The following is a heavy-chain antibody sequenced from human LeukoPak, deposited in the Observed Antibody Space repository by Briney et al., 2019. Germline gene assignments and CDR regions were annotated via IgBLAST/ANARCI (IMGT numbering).Heavy chain of an antibody. CDR1: GGSISSSSYY. CDR2: IYYSGST. J-gene: IGHJ6*02. V-gene: IGHV4-39*01. CDR3: ARGLGIQYYDFWPYYYGMDV. Sequence: SETLSLTCTVSGGSISSSSYYWGWIRQPPGKGLEWIGSIYYSGSTYYNPSLKSRVTISVDTSKNQFSLKLSSVTAADTAVYYCARGLGIQYYDFWPYYYGMDVWGQGTTVTVSS. D-gene: IGHD3-3*01.